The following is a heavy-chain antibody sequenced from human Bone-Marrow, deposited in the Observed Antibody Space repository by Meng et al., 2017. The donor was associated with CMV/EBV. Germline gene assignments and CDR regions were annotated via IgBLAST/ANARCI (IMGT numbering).Heavy chain of an antibody. CDR2: IYPGDSDT. V-gene: IGHV5-51*01. Sequence: GESLKISRKGSGYSFTSYWIGWVRQMPGKGLEWMGIIYPGDSDTRYSPSFQGQVTISADKSISTAYLQWSSLKAPDTAMYYCRLQTRGAQNAFDIWGQGTMVTVSS. CDR1: GYSFTSYW. J-gene: IGHJ3*02. CDR3: RLQTRGAQNAFDI. D-gene: IGHD1-26*01.